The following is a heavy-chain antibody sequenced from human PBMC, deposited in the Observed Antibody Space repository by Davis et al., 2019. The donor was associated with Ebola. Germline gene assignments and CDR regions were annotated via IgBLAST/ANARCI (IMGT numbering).Heavy chain of an antibody. CDR3: ARGWLRSGFDY. V-gene: IGHV6-1*01. Sequence: LRLSCAISGDSVSSGGWNWIRQSPSRGLEWLGRTYYSSKWYHDYAVSVKSQITINPDTSKNQLSLQLNSVTPEDTAVYYCARGWLRSGFDYWGQGTLATVSS. J-gene: IGHJ4*02. CDR2: TYYSSKWYH. CDR1: GDSVSSGG. D-gene: IGHD5-12*01.